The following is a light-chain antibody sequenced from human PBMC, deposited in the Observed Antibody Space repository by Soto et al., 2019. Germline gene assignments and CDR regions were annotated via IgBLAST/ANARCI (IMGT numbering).Light chain of an antibody. Sequence: DIQMTHSPSSLSASVVDRFTITCLASQDLSSWLAWYQQKPGKAPKLLISAASSLQSGVPSRFSGSGSGTDFTLTIRSLQPEDFATYYCQQPISFPITFGQGTRLEIK. CDR1: QDLSSW. CDR3: QQPISFPIT. V-gene: IGKV1D-12*01. CDR2: AAS. J-gene: IGKJ5*01.